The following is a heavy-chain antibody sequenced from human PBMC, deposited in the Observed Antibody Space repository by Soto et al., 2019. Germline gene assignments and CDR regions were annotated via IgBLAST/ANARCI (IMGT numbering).Heavy chain of an antibody. D-gene: IGHD3-9*01. CDR1: GYTFTSYG. CDR3: ARAQYYDILTGYFPKCFDY. CDR2: ISAYNRNT. V-gene: IGHV1-18*01. J-gene: IGHJ4*02. Sequence: ASVKVSCKASGYTFTSYGISWVRQAPGQGLEWMGWISAYNRNTNYAQKLQGRVTMTTDTSTSTAYMELRSLRSDDTAVYYCARAQYYDILTGYFPKCFDYWGQGTLVTVSS.